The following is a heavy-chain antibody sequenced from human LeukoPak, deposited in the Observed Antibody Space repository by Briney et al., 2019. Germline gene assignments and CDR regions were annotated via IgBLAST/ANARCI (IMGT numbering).Heavy chain of an antibody. J-gene: IGHJ4*02. CDR1: GYTFTSFD. CDR2: MKSNNGHT. CDR3: ARGPPNWGMVGY. V-gene: IGHV1-8*01. Sequence: ASVKVSCKASGYTFTSFDFNWVRQATGQGLEWMGWMKSNNGHTGYAQKFQGRVTMTRDTSISTAYMELSSLTFENTAVYYCARGPPNWGMVGYWGQGTLVTVSS. D-gene: IGHD7-27*01.